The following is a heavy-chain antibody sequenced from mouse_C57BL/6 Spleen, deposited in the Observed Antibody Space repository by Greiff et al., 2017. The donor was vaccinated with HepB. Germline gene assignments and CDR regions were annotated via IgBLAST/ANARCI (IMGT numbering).Heavy chain of an antibody. CDR3: ARAYYSNYDYAMDY. D-gene: IGHD2-5*01. Sequence: QVQLQQPGAELVKPGASVKLSCKASGYTFTSYWMHWVKQRPGQGLEWIGMIHPNSGSTNYNEKFKSKATLTVDKSSSTAYMQLSSLTSEDSAVYYCARAYYSNYDYAMDYWGRGTSVTVSS. V-gene: IGHV1-64*01. CDR2: IHPNSGST. CDR1: GYTFTSYW. J-gene: IGHJ4*01.